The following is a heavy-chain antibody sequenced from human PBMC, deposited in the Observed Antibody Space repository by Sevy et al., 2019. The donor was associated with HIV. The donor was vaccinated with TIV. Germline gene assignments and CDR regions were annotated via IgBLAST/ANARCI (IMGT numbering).Heavy chain of an antibody. CDR2: IYVDDGT. CDR3: VSRSS. Sequence: GGSLRLSCGASGFTFSNAWMTWVRQAPGKGLEWVSLIYVDDGTHYADSVKGRFIISRDNSKNTLYLQMNSLRVEDSAVYYCVSRSSWGQGTLVTVSS. J-gene: IGHJ5*02. V-gene: IGHV3-53*01. CDR1: GFTFSNAW.